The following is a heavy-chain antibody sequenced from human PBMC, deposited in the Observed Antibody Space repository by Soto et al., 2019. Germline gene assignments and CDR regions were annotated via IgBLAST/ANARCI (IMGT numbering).Heavy chain of an antibody. J-gene: IGHJ3*02. CDR1: SGSISPYY. Sequence: SETLSLTCTVSSGSISPYYWSWIRQPPGKGLEWIGYIYYSGSTNYNSSLKSRVTISVDTSKNQFSLKLSSVTAADTAVYYCARDSAATDAFDIWGQGTMVTVSS. D-gene: IGHD6-25*01. CDR2: IYYSGST. V-gene: IGHV4-59*01. CDR3: ARDSAATDAFDI.